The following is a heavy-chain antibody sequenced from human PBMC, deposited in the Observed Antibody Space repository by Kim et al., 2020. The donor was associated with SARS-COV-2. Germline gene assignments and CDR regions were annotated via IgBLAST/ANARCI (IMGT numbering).Heavy chain of an antibody. Sequence: GGSLRLSCAASGFTFSSYGMHWVRQAPGKGLEWVAVIWYDGSNKYYADSVKGRFTISRDNSKNTLYLQMNSLRAEDTAVYYCARDTGYSSGWYSRYYYMDVWGKGTTVTVSS. CDR1: GFTFSSYG. D-gene: IGHD6-19*01. CDR3: ARDTGYSSGWYSRYYYMDV. J-gene: IGHJ6*03. V-gene: IGHV3-33*01. CDR2: IWYDGSNK.